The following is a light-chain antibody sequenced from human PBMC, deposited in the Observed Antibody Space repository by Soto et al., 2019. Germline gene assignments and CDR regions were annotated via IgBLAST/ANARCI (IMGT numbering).Light chain of an antibody. Sequence: IVMTHSPATLSVSPGERITISCRASQTVGSNLAWYQQKPGQAPRLLIYTTSSRATGVPAKFSGSGSGTEFTLTIDSLQSEDFGLDDGQQYNSWPRTFGQWTRVEIK. CDR3: QQYNSWPRT. CDR1: QTVGSN. V-gene: IGKV3-15*01. CDR2: TTS. J-gene: IGKJ1*01.